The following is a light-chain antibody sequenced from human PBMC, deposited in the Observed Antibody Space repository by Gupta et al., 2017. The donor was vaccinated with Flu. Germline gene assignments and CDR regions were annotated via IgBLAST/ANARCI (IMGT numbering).Light chain of an antibody. CDR2: EGS. CDR3: CSYAGSGTYYV. V-gene: IGLV2-23*01. J-gene: IGLJ1*01. CDR1: SSDVGSYNL. Sequence: ITIPCTGTSSDVGSYNLVSWYQQYPGKAPKLMIYEGSKRPSGVSNRFSGSKSGNTASLTISGLQADDEADYYCCSYAGSGTYYVFGTGTKVTVL.